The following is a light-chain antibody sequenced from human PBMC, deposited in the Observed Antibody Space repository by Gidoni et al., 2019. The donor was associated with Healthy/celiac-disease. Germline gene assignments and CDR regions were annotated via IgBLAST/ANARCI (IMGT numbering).Light chain of an antibody. J-gene: IGKJ4*01. CDR2: AAS. CDR3: QQSYSTPLT. V-gene: IGKV1-39*01. CDR1: QSISNY. Sequence: DIQMTQSPSSLSASVGDRVTITCRARQSISNYLNWYQQKPGKAPKLLIYAASSLQSGVPSRFSGSGSGTDFTLTISSLQPEEFATYHCQQSYSTPLTFGGGTKVEIK.